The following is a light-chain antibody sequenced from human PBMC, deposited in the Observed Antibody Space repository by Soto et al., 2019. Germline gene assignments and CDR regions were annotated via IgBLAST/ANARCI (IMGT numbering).Light chain of an antibody. Sequence: QSVLTQPRSVSGSPGQSVTISRTGTSSDVGGYNYVSWYQQHPGKAPKLMIYDVSKRPSGVPDRFSGSKSGNTASLTISGLQAEDEADYYCCSYAGSYTHVVFGGGTKVTVL. V-gene: IGLV2-11*01. CDR2: DVS. J-gene: IGLJ2*01. CDR3: CSYAGSYTHVV. CDR1: SSDVGGYNY.